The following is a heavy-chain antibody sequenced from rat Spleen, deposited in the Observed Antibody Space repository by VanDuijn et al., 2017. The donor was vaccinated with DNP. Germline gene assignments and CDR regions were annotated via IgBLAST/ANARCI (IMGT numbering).Heavy chain of an antibody. Sequence: QVQLKESGPGLVQPSQTLSLTCTVSGFSLSSNNVHWVRQPPGKGLEWVGVIWSGGATDYNPALRSRLSISRDTSKSQVFLQMNSLQTEDTAIYFCTREEPRVLYYFSSLFDYWGQGVMVTVSS. CDR2: IWSGGAT. J-gene: IGHJ2*01. V-gene: IGHV2-1*01. CDR1: GFSLSSNN. CDR3: TREEPRVLYYFSSLFDY. D-gene: IGHD1-2*01.